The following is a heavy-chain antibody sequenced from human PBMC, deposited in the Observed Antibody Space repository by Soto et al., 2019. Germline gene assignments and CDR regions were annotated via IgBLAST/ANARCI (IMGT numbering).Heavy chain of an antibody. CDR1: GGSISSYY. CDR2: IYYSGST. V-gene: IGHV4-59*01. CDR3: AISRAAAGTSGYYYYMDV. Sequence: SETLSLTCTVSGGSISSYYWSWIRQPPGKGLEWIGYIYYSGSTNYNPSLKSRVTISVDTSKNQFSLKLSSVTAADTAVYYCAISRAAAGTSGYYYYMDVWDKGTTVTVSS. D-gene: IGHD6-13*01. J-gene: IGHJ6*03.